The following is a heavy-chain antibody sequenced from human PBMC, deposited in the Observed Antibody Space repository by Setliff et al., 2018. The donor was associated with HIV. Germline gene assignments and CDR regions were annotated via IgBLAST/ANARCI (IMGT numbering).Heavy chain of an antibody. Sequence: GGSLRLSCAASGFTFSYYGMHWVRQVPGKGLVWVSRITNDVSATTYADFVKGRFTISRDNAKNMVYLQMNSLRVEDTAVYYCCTGPLNTYGWDYWGQGTVVTVSS. CDR1: GFTFSYYG. D-gene: IGHD5-18*01. CDR2: ITNDVSAT. CDR3: CTGPLNTYGWDY. J-gene: IGHJ4*02. V-gene: IGHV3-74*01.